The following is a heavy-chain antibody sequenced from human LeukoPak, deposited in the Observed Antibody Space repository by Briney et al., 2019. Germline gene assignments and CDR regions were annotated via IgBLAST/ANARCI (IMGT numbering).Heavy chain of an antibody. D-gene: IGHD7-27*01. CDR3: ARASWGYDFDC. V-gene: IGHV3-53*01. J-gene: IGHJ4*02. CDR1: GFNITNYY. CDR2: IYSGGTT. Sequence: GGSLRLSCAASGFNITNYYMSWVRHAPGKGLEWVSVIYSGGTTYYADSVKGRFTISRDNSNSTVSLRMNSLRVDDTAVYYCARASWGYDFDCWGQGTLVTVSS.